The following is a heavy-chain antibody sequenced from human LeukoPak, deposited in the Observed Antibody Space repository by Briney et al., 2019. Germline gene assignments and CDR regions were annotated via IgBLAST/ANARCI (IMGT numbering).Heavy chain of an antibody. V-gene: IGHV1-46*01. D-gene: IGHD1-1*01. CDR3: ASGPWNPKNYLDY. CDR1: GYSFTSYY. CDR2: INPSGGST. J-gene: IGHJ4*02. Sequence: ASVKVSRKASGYSFTSYYMHWVRQAPGQGLEWMGIINPSGGSTSYAQKFQGRITMTRDTSTSTVYMELSSLTSEDTAVYYCASGPWNPKNYLDYWGQGTRATVSS.